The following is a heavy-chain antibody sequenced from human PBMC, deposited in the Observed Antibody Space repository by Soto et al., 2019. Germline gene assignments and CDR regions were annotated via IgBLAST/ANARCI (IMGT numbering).Heavy chain of an antibody. CDR1: GFMFDDFA. J-gene: IGHJ3*02. Sequence: GVSLRLSCAASGFMFDDFAMHCVRPAPGKGLEWVSAISWSSGGIFYADSVKGRFTISRDNSKNSLYLQMNSLRAEDTAVYYCAKVKGSGIAIDFDAFDIWGQGTMVTVSS. D-gene: IGHD3-10*01. CDR2: ISWSSGGI. CDR3: AKVKGSGIAIDFDAFDI. V-gene: IGHV3-23*01.